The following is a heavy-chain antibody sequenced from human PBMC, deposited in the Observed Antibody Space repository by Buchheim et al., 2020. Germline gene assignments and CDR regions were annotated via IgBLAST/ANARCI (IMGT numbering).Heavy chain of an antibody. J-gene: IGHJ6*02. V-gene: IGHV4-4*02. CDR1: GGSISSNYW. D-gene: IGHD2-21*01. CDR3: ARIPYYYYYGLDV. CDR2: IYHSGST. Sequence: QVQLQESGPGLVKPSGTLSLTCDVSGGSISSNYWWSWVRQPPGMGLEWIGEIYHSGSTNYNPSLNSRVTISVDKSKNQFSLKLTSVTAADTAVYYCARIPYYYYYGLDVWGQGTT.